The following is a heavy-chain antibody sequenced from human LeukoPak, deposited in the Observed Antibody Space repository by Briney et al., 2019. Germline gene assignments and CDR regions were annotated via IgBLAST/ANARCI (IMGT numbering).Heavy chain of an antibody. D-gene: IGHD3-10*01. J-gene: IGHJ5*02. CDR2: IYTSGST. CDR1: GGSISSGRYY. CDR3: ARGGYYGSGNDFRFDP. V-gene: IGHV4-61*02. Sequence: SETLSLTCTVSGGSISSGRYYWNWIRQPAGKGLEWIGRIYTSGSTNYNPSLKSRITISVDTSKNQFSLKLSSVTPADTAVYYCARGGYYGSGNDFRFDPWGQGTLVTVSS.